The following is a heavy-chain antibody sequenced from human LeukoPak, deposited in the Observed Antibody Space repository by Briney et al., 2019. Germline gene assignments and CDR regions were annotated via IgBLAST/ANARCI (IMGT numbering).Heavy chain of an antibody. CDR1: GYTVSSNY. Sequence: GGSLRLSCAASGYTVSSNYMSRVRQAPGKGLEWVSVIYSGGSTYYADSVKGRFTISRDNSKNTLYLQMNSLRAEDTAVYYCARDRYCGGDCYWGQGTLVTVSS. J-gene: IGHJ4*02. D-gene: IGHD2-21*02. CDR2: IYSGGST. V-gene: IGHV3-53*01. CDR3: ARDRYCGGDCY.